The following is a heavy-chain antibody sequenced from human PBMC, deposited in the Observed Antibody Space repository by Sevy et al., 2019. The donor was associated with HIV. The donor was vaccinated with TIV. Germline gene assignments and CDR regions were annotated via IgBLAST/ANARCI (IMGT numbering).Heavy chain of an antibody. D-gene: IGHD3-22*01. CDR3: ETTKDYYDSSGSPFDY. Sequence: ASVKVSCMVSGYTLGELSMHWGRQAPGKGLEWMGSFDREDDETIYAPKFQGRFTMTEETSTDTAYMELNNLRSEDTAVYYCETTKDYYDSSGSPFDYWGQGTLVTVSS. J-gene: IGHJ4*02. CDR1: GYTLGELS. V-gene: IGHV1-24*01. CDR2: FDREDDET.